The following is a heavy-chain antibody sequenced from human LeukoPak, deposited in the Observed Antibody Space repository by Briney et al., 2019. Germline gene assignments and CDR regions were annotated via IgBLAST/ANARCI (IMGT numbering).Heavy chain of an antibody. V-gene: IGHV4-31*03. J-gene: IGHJ4*02. Sequence: SETLSHTCTVSGGSISSGGYYWSWIRQHPGKGLEWIGYIYYSGSTYYNPSLKSRVTMSVDTSKNQFSLKLSSVTAADTAVYYCARNAGWYWEGSSWNFDYWGQGTLVTVSS. CDR2: IYYSGST. D-gene: IGHD6-13*01. CDR1: GGSISSGGYY. CDR3: ARNAGWYWEGSSWNFDY.